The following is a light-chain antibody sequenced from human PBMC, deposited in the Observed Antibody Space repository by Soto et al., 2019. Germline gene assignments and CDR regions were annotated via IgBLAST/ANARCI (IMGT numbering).Light chain of an antibody. J-gene: IGLJ1*01. V-gene: IGLV2-14*01. CDR2: EVS. CDR3: SSYTSSSPLSV. CDR1: SSDVGGYNY. Sequence: QSALTQPASVSGSPGQSITISCTGTSSDVGGYNYVSWYQQHPGKAPKLMIYEVSNRPSGVSNRFSGSKSGNTASLTISGLQDEDEADYYCSSYTSSSPLSVFGTGTKLTVL.